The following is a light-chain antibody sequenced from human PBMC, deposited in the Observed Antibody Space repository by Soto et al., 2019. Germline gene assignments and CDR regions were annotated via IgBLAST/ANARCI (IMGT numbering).Light chain of an antibody. Sequence: DIQMTQSPSSLSASVGGRVTITCRASQTINNYLNWFQQKPGRAPKLLIYLTSTLESGVPSRFSGSGSGTDFTLTISSLQPEDFATYHCQQSFTTPWTFGQGTKVDVK. CDR3: QQSFTTPWT. V-gene: IGKV1-39*01. CDR2: LTS. J-gene: IGKJ1*01. CDR1: QTINNY.